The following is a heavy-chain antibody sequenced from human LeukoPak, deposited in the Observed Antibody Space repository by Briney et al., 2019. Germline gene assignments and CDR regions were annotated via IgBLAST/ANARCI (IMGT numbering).Heavy chain of an antibody. J-gene: IGHJ4*02. CDR3: ARHGGDFWSGYLYYFDY. D-gene: IGHD3-3*01. V-gene: IGHV4-39*01. CDR2: IYYSGST. CDR1: GGSISSSSYY. Sequence: SETLSLTCTVSGGSISSSSYYWGWIRQPPGKGLEWIGSIYYSGSTYYNPSLKSRVTISVDTSKNQFSLKLSSVTAADTAVYYCARHGGDFWSGYLYYFDYWGQGTLVTVSS.